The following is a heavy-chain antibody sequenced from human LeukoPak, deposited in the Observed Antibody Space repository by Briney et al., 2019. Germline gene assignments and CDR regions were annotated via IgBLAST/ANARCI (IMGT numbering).Heavy chain of an antibody. Sequence: EASVKVSCKASGYTFTSYDINWVRQATGQGLEWMGWMNPNSGNTGYAQKFQGRVTMTRNTSISTAYMELSSLRSEDTAVYYCTYCSSTSCYYYYWGQGTLVTVSS. CDR1: GYTFTSYD. J-gene: IGHJ4*02. CDR2: MNPNSGNT. CDR3: TYCSSTSCYYYY. D-gene: IGHD2-2*01. V-gene: IGHV1-8*01.